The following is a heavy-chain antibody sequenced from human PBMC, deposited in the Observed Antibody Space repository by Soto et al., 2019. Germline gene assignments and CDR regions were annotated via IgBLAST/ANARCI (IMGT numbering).Heavy chain of an antibody. D-gene: IGHD6-6*01. V-gene: IGHV3-48*03. CDR3: ARGGSIAARDY. J-gene: IGHJ4*02. Sequence: GGSLRLSCAASGFTFSSYEMNWVRQAPGKGLEWVSYISSSGSTIYYADSVKGRFTISRDNAKNSLYLQMNSLRAEDTAVYYCARGGSIAARDYWGQGTLVTVSS. CDR1: GFTFSSYE. CDR2: ISSSGSTI.